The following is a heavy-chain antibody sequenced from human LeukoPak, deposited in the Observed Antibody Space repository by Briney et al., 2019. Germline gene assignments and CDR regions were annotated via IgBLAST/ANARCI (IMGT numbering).Heavy chain of an antibody. J-gene: IGHJ4*02. CDR1: GGSFSGYH. D-gene: IGHD3-10*01. V-gene: IGHV4-34*01. CDR3: ARGRITMVRGVRTFDY. CDR2: INHSGST. Sequence: SETLSLTCAVYGGSFSGYHWSWIRQPPGKGLEWIGEINHSGSTNYNPSLKSRVTISVDTSKNQFSLKLSSVTAADTAVYYCARGRITMVRGVRTFDYWGQGTLVTVSS.